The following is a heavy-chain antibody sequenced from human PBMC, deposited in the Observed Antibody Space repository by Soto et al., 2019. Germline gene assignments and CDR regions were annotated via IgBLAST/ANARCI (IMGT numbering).Heavy chain of an antibody. CDR1: GYTFTSYA. D-gene: IGHD2-2*01. CDR2: INAGNGNT. Sequence: ASVKLSCKASGYTFTSYAMHCVRQAPEQRLEWMGWINAGNGNTKYSQKFQGRVTITRDTSASTAYMELSSLRSEDTAVYYCARAPLYCSSTSCYPGAFDIWGQGTMVTVSS. J-gene: IGHJ3*02. CDR3: ARAPLYCSSTSCYPGAFDI. V-gene: IGHV1-3*01.